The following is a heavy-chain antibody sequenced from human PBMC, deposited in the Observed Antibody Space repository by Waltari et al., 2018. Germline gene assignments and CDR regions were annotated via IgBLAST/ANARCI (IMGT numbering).Heavy chain of an antibody. J-gene: IGHJ4*02. Sequence: QITLKESGPTLVKPTQTLTLTCTFSGFSLSTSGVGVGWIRQPPGKALELLALIYWNDDKRYSPSLKGRLTITKDTSKNQVVLTMTNMDPVDTATYYCAHDEIAAAGTRGYFDYWGQGTLVTVSS. CDR2: IYWNDDK. V-gene: IGHV2-5*01. CDR3: AHDEIAAAGTRGYFDY. CDR1: GFSLSTSGVG. D-gene: IGHD6-13*01.